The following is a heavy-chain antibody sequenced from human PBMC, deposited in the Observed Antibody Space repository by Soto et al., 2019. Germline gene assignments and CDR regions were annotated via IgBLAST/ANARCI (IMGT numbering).Heavy chain of an antibody. Sequence: PSETLSLTCAVYGGSFSGYYWSWIRQPPGKGLEWIGEINHSGSTNYNPSLKSRVTISVDTSKNQFSLKLSSVTAADTAVYYRARVRNIVVVVAATPTVPGQRFDPWGQGTLVTVSS. CDR2: INHSGST. D-gene: IGHD2-15*01. V-gene: IGHV4-34*01. CDR1: GGSFSGYY. CDR3: ARVRNIVVVVAATPTVPGQRFDP. J-gene: IGHJ5*02.